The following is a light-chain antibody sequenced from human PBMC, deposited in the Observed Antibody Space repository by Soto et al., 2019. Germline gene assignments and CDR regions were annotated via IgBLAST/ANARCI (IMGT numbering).Light chain of an antibody. J-gene: IGKJ1*01. Sequence: EIVLTQSPATLSLSPGERATLSCRASQSVSSYLAWYQQKPGQAPRLLISDASNRATGIPARFGGSGSGTDFTLTISSLEPEDFAVYYCQQRSNWWTFGQGTKVDIK. V-gene: IGKV3-11*01. CDR3: QQRSNWWT. CDR2: DAS. CDR1: QSVSSY.